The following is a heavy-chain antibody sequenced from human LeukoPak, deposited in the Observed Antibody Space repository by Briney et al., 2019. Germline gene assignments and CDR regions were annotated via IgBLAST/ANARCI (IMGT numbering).Heavy chain of an antibody. CDR3: ARDRVSSGWPRPFYFEV. Sequence: GASVKVSCKPSGYTFTGYYLHWVRQAPGQAPEWMGWINPNTGATAYAQNFQGRVTMSRDTSISTAYMDLSSLRSGDTAIYYCARDRVSSGWPRPFYFEVWGQGTLVTVSS. CDR2: INPNTGAT. V-gene: IGHV1-2*02. J-gene: IGHJ4*02. CDR1: GYTFTGYY. D-gene: IGHD6-19*01.